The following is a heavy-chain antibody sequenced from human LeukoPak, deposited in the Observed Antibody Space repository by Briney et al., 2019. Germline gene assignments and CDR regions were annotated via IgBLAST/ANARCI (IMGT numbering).Heavy chain of an antibody. V-gene: IGHV3-7*05. Sequence: PGRSLRLSCAASGFSFSRSWMSWVRQAPGKGLEWVANIKEDGSVKYYVDSVKGRFTISRDNAKNSLYLQMNSLRAEDTAVYYCARDWGLVEAAGDYWGQGTLVTVSS. J-gene: IGHJ4*02. D-gene: IGHD6-13*01. CDR1: GFSFSRSW. CDR2: IKEDGSVK. CDR3: ARDWGLVEAAGDY.